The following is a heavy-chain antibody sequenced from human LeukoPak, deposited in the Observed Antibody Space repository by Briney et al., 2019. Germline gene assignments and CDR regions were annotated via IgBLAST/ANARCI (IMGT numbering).Heavy chain of an antibody. CDR1: GFTFSRYS. Sequence: GGSLRLSCAASGFTFSRYSMNWVRQAPGKGLEWVSYISSSNSTIYYAGSVKGRFTISRDNANNSLYLQMNSLRAEDTAVYYCARGAGSGRNQFDYWGQGTLVTVSS. CDR2: ISSSNSTI. J-gene: IGHJ4*02. D-gene: IGHD6-19*01. V-gene: IGHV3-48*01. CDR3: ARGAGSGRNQFDY.